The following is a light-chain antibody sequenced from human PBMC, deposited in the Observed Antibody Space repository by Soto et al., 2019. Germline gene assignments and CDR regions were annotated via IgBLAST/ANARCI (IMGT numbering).Light chain of an antibody. CDR2: AAS. CDR1: QSISTY. V-gene: IGKV1-39*01. CDR3: QHGYSTPLT. J-gene: IGKJ4*01. Sequence: DIQMTQTPSSLSASVGDRVTITCRASQSISTYLHWYQQKPGKAPNLLIYAASTLQRGVPSRFSGSGSGTDFTLTVSSRQPEYFATYFCQHGYSTPLTFGGVTKVDI.